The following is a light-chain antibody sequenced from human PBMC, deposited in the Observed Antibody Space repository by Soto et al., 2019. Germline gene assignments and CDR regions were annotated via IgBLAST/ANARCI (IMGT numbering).Light chain of an antibody. CDR3: QQYHRYSWT. Sequence: DIQMTQSPSTLSASVGDRVSLACRASQSISSSLAWYQQKPGKAPKLLIYDASSLESGVPSRFSGSGSGTEFTLSISSLQPQDFSTYYCQQYHRYSWTFGQGTKVEIK. V-gene: IGKV1-5*01. CDR1: QSISSS. J-gene: IGKJ1*01. CDR2: DAS.